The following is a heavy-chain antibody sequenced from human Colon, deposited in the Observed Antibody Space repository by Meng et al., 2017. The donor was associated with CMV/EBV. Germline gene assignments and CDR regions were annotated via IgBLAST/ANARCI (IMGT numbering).Heavy chain of an antibody. CDR1: GYSFTSYW. J-gene: IGHJ5*02. D-gene: IGHD6-13*01. Sequence: GESLKISCKGSGYSFTSYWIGWVRQMPGKGLEWMGIIYPGDSDTRYSPSFQGQVTISADKSISTAYLQWSSLKASDTAMYYCARHEVAAADRGGWFDPWGQGTLVTVSS. CDR3: ARHEVAAADRGGWFDP. V-gene: IGHV5-51*01. CDR2: IYPGDSDT.